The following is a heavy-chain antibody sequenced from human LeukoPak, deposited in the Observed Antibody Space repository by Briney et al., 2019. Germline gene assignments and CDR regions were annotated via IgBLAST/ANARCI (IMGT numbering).Heavy chain of an antibody. V-gene: IGHV3-23*01. J-gene: IGHJ4*02. Sequence: GGSLRLSCGASGFALNNFAMTWVRQAPGKGLEWLSVISVGGGAIHYADSVRGRFTISRDNSKNTLYVQMNSLRDEDTAVYYCAKDQRWESPHYLDSWGQGTLVTVSS. CDR3: AKDQRWESPHYLDS. D-gene: IGHD1-26*01. CDR1: GFALNNFA. CDR2: ISVGGGAI.